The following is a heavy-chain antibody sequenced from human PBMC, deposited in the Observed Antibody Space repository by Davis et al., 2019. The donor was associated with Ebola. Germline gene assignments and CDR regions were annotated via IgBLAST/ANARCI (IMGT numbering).Heavy chain of an antibody. D-gene: IGHD6-13*01. CDR1: GFTFSSYG. CDR3: AKDLAAAAHY. Sequence: GESLKISCAASGFTFSSYGMHWVRQAPGKGLEWVAVISYDGSNKYYADSVKGRFTISRDNSKNTLYLQMNSLRAEDTAVYYCAKDLAAAAHYWGQGTLVTVSS. V-gene: IGHV3-30*18. J-gene: IGHJ4*02. CDR2: ISYDGSNK.